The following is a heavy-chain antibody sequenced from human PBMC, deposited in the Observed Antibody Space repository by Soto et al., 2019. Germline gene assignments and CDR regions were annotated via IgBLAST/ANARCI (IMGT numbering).Heavy chain of an antibody. V-gene: IGHV1-46*03. CDR1: GYTFTSYY. CDR3: TRSIITTAGTDAFDL. CDR2: ISPSRGGT. D-gene: IGHD6-13*01. Sequence: QVQLVQSGAEVKKPGASVRVSCKASGYTFTSYYIHWVRQAPGQGPEWMGMISPSRGGTDYAQKFQGRVTMTRDTSTSTVYMELSSLRSEDTAVYFCTRSIITTAGTDAFDLWGQGTVVTVSS. J-gene: IGHJ3*01.